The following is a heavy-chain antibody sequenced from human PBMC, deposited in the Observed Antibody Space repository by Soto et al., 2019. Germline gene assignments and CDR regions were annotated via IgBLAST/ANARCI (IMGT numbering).Heavy chain of an antibody. J-gene: IGHJ4*02. V-gene: IGHV3-21*01. Sequence: VGSLRLSCAASGFTFSSYSMNWVRQAPGKGLEWVSSISSSSSYIYYADSVKGRFTISRDNAKNSLYLQMNSLRAEDTAVYYCARSPVAATHLYNYWGQGTLVTVSS. CDR3: ARSPVAATHLYNY. D-gene: IGHD2-15*01. CDR1: GFTFSSYS. CDR2: ISSSSSYI.